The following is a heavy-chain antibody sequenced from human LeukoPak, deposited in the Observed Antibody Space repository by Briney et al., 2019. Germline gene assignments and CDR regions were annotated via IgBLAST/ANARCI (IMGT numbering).Heavy chain of an antibody. D-gene: IGHD3-10*02. J-gene: IGHJ6*02. CDR1: GFTVSNNY. Sequence: GGSLRLSCAASGFTVSNNYLSWVRQAPGKGLEWVSSIGSDYKTHYSESVKGRFAISRDNSQSTVFLQMNSLRAEDTALYYCAKDLHYYVAMDVRGQGTAVTVSS. CDR2: IGSDYKT. CDR3: AKDLHYYVAMDV. V-gene: IGHV3-53*01.